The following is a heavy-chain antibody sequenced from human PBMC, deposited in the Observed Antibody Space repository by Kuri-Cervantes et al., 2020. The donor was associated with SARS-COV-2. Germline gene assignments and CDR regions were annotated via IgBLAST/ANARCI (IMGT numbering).Heavy chain of an antibody. CDR3: ARVGATNPVVDY. CDR1: GGTFSSYA. V-gene: IGHV1-69*04. D-gene: IGHD1-26*01. CDR2: IMPILGTA. Sequence: SVKVSCKASGGTFSSYAISWVRQAPGQGLEWMGRIMPILGTANYAQKFQGRVTITADKSTSTAYMELSSLRSEDTAVYYCARVGATNPVVDYWGQGTLVTVSS. J-gene: IGHJ4*02.